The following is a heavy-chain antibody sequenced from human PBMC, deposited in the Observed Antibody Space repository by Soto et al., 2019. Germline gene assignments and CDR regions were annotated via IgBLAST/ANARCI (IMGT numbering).Heavy chain of an antibody. V-gene: IGHV3-23*01. Sequence: PGGSLRLSCAASGFTFSTYAMAWVRQAPGKGLEWVSGVSASGLNTDYADPVKGRFYISRDNSKNTVSLHMNSLKTEDTAVYYCTTDGSGWYVPFYYYSGMDVWGEGTTVTVSS. D-gene: IGHD6-19*01. CDR3: TTDGSGWYVPFYYYSGMDV. CDR2: VSASGLNT. CDR1: GFTFSTYA. J-gene: IGHJ6*04.